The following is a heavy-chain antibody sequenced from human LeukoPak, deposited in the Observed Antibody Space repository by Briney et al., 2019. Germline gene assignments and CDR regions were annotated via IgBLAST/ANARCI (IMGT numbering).Heavy chain of an antibody. J-gene: IGHJ4*02. CDR2: IKQDGSEK. CDR3: ARTTPRGYSYYFDY. D-gene: IGHD2-15*01. Sequence: GGSLRLSCAASGVMFPSYWMTWVRQAPGKGLEWVANIKQDGSEKYYVDSVKGRFTISRDNAKNSVYLQMNSLRAEDTAVYYCARTTPRGYSYYFDYWGQGILVTVSS. CDR1: GVMFPSYW. V-gene: IGHV3-7*02.